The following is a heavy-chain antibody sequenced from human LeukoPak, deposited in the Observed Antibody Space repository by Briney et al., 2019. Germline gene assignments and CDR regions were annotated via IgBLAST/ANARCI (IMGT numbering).Heavy chain of an antibody. V-gene: IGHV3-23*01. CDR3: AKSGGSYLDAFDI. CDR2: INNSGGST. Sequence: GGSLRLSCAASGFTFSSYAMSWVRQAPGKGLEWVSSINNSGGSTYYADSVKGRFAISRDNPKNTLYLQMNSLRAEDTAVYYCAKSGGSYLDAFDIWGQGTMVTVSS. CDR1: GFTFSSYA. D-gene: IGHD1-26*01. J-gene: IGHJ3*02.